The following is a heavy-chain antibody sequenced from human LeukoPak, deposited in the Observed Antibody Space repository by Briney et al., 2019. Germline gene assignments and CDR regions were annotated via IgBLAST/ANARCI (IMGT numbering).Heavy chain of an antibody. CDR3: AKDPTVLLWFGELSPNYFDY. D-gene: IGHD3-10*01. CDR2: ISGSGGST. CDR1: GFTFSSYG. J-gene: IGHJ4*02. Sequence: GGSLRLSCAASGFTFSSYGMSWVRQAPGKGLEWVSAISGSGGSTYYADSVKGRFTISRDNSKNTLYLQMNSLRAEDTAVYYCAKDPTVLLWFGELSPNYFDYWGQGTLVTVSS. V-gene: IGHV3-23*01.